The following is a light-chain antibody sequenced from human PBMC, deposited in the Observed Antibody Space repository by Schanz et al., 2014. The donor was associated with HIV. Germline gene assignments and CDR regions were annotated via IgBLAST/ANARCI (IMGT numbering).Light chain of an antibody. CDR1: ISTIASRT. Sequence: QSLLTQPPSASGTPGQTVTISCSGSISTIASRTVDWYQHLPGTAPRLLIHNDDRRPSGVPERFSASKSGTSASLVISGPHSEEGADYYGAIWNITLNGPVFAGGTKLTVL. V-gene: IGLV1-44*01. CDR3: AIWNITLNGPV. CDR2: NDD. J-gene: IGLJ2*01.